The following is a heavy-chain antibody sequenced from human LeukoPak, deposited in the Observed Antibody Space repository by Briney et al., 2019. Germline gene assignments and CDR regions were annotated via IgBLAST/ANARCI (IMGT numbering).Heavy chain of an antibody. V-gene: IGHV5-51*01. J-gene: IGHJ5*02. CDR1: GYSFTGYW. D-gene: IGHD2-2*02. Sequence: GESLKISCKGSGYSFTGYWIGWVRQMPGKGLEWVGLIYPGDSDTRYNPSLKGHVTISADESISTAYLQWSSLKASDTAMYYCARGYCSSTSCYRFDPWGQGTQVTVSS. CDR3: ARGYCSSTSCYRFDP. CDR2: IYPGDSDT.